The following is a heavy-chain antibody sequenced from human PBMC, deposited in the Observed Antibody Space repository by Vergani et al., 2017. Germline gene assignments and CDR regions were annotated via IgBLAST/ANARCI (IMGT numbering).Heavy chain of an antibody. Sequence: QLQLQESGSGLVKPSQTLSLTCAVSGVSISSGGYSWSWIRQPPGKGLEWIGYIYHSGSTYYNPSLKSRVSISVDTSKNQFSLKLSSVTAADTAVYYCARGLPSTAAAYYYGMDVWGQGTTVTVSS. V-gene: IGHV4-30-2*01. D-gene: IGHD6-13*01. CDR3: ARGLPSTAAAYYYGMDV. J-gene: IGHJ6*02. CDR2: IYHSGST. CDR1: GVSISSGGYS.